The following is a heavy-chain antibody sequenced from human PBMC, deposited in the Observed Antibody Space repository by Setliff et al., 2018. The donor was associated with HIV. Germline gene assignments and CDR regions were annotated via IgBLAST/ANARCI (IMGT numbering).Heavy chain of an antibody. D-gene: IGHD4-17*01. J-gene: IGHJ4*02. Sequence: PGGSLRLSCAASDFDISSNYMRWIRQAPGKGLECVSVMYKDGSTFYADSVKGRFTTSRDNSNNVLFLQMNSLRAEDTALHYCAAGHYGAWGQGIMVTVSS. CDR3: AAGHYGA. CDR1: DFDISSNY. V-gene: IGHV3-53*01. CDR2: MYKDGST.